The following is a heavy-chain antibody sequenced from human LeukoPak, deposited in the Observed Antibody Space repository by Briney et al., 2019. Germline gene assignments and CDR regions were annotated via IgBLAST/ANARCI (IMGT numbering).Heavy chain of an antibody. J-gene: IGHJ6*03. V-gene: IGHV3-53*05. CDR1: EFTLSSNY. D-gene: IGHD6-6*01. CDR2: IYRGGYT. Sequence: GGSLRLSCAASEFTLSSNYMSWVRHAPGKGLEWVAAIYRGGYTYQPDSVQGRFTISTDNAKNTLYLQMNSLRAEDTAVYYCARDSEAVKSIAARLHYYYYMDVWGKGTTVTVSS. CDR3: ARDSEAVKSIAARLHYYYYMDV.